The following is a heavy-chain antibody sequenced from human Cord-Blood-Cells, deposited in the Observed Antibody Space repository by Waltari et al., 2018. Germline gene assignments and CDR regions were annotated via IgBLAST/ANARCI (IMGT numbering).Heavy chain of an antibody. V-gene: IGHV1-69*01. CDR2: IIPIFGTA. J-gene: IGHJ4*02. Sequence: VQLVQSGAEVKKPGSPAKVSCKASGGTFSSYAISWVRQAPGQGLEWMGGIIPIFGTANYAQKFQGRVTITADESTSTAYMELSSLRSEDTAVYYCARGRSSIAARYYFDYWGQGTLVTVSS. CDR3: ARGRSSIAARYYFDY. D-gene: IGHD6-6*01. CDR1: GGTFSSYA.